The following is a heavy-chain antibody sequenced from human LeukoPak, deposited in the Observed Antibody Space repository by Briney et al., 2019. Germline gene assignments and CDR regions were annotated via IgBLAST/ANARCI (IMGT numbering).Heavy chain of an antibody. J-gene: IGHJ4*02. CDR3: ARSGSGQWLVDY. D-gene: IGHD6-19*01. CDR2: IIPIFGTA. V-gene: IGHV1-69*13. Sequence: SVEGSCKASGGTFSSYAISWVRQAPGQGLEWMGGIIPIFGTANYAQKFQGRVTITADESTSTAYMELSSLRSEDTAVYYCARSGSGQWLVDYWGQGTLVTVSS. CDR1: GGTFSSYA.